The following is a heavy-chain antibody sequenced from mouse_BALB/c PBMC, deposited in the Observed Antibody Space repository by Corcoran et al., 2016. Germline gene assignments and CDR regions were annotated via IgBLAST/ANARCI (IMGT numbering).Heavy chain of an antibody. CDR3: ARRDYCGSSPFDY. CDR2: INPNNGGT. Sequence: EVLLQQSGPELVKPGASVKIPCKASGYTFTDYNMDWVKQSHGKSLEWIGDINPNNGGTIYNQKFKGKATLTVDKSSSAAYMELRSLTSEDTAVYYCARRDYCGSSPFDYGGQGTTLTVSS. CDR1: GYTFTDYN. D-gene: IGHD1-1*01. V-gene: IGHV1-18*01. J-gene: IGHJ2*01.